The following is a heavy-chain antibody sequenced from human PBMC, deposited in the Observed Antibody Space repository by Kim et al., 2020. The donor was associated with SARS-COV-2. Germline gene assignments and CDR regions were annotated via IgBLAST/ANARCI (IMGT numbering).Heavy chain of an antibody. Sequence: ASVKVSCKASGYTFTSYGISWVRQAPGQGLEWMGWISAYNGNTNYAQKLQGRVTMTTDTSTSTAYMELRSLRSDDTAVYYCAREAYYDFWSGYSYYYGMDVWGQGTTVTVSS. D-gene: IGHD3-3*01. V-gene: IGHV1-18*04. CDR1: GYTFTSYG. CDR2: ISAYNGNT. CDR3: AREAYYDFWSGYSYYYGMDV. J-gene: IGHJ6*02.